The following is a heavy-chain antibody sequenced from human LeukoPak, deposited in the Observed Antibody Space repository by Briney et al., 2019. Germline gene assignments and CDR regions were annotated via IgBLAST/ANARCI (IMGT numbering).Heavy chain of an antibody. CDR2: INTDGSST. CDR3: ARSGGSNQPYDY. D-gene: IGHD1-26*01. CDR1: GFIFSSHC. J-gene: IGHJ4*02. V-gene: IGHV3-74*01. Sequence: GGSLRLFCAASGFIFSSHCMHWVRQAPGKGLIWISRINTDGSSTTYADSVKGRFTVSRDNAKNTLYLQMNSLRAEDTAVYFCARSGGSNQPYDYWGQGILVTVSS.